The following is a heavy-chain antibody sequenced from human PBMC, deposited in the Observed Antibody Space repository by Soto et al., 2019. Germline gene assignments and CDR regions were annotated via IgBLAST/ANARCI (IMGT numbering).Heavy chain of an antibody. D-gene: IGHD5-12*01. V-gene: IGHV1-18*01. CDR3: ARDGIPMGYSGYDLSE. J-gene: IGHJ4*02. CDR2: IIAYNGKT. CDR1: GDTFTSYG. Sequence: QVQLVQSGAEVKKPGASVKVSCKASGDTFTSYGISWVRQAPGQGLEWMGWIIAYNGKTNYAQKLQGRVTMTADTSTSTAYMELRSLTSDDTAVYYCARDGIPMGYSGYDLSEWGQGTLVTVSS.